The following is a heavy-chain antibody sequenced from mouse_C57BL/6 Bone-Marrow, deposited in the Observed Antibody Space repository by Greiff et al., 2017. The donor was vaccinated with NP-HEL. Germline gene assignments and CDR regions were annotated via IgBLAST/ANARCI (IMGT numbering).Heavy chain of an antibody. CDR1: GYTFTSYW. CDR3: ARSGYYGSAWFAY. J-gene: IGHJ3*01. D-gene: IGHD1-1*01. Sequence: VQLQQPGAELVKPGASVKLSCKASGYTFTSYWMHWVKQRPGQGLEWIGMIHPNSGSTNYNEKFKSKATLTVDKSSSTAYMQLSSLTSEDSAVYYCARSGYYGSAWFAYWGQGLWSLSLQ. CDR2: IHPNSGST. V-gene: IGHV1-64*01.